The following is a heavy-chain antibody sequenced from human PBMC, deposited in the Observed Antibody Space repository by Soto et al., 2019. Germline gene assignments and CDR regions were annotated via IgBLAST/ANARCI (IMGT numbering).Heavy chain of an antibody. Sequence: QVQLVQSGAEVKKPGASVKVSCKVFGHTLTELSMHWVRQAPGKGLEGMGGFDPEDGERIYAQKVQGRVIMTEETSTDTAYMELNSLRSEYTAVYYWATDTLESCSSTYCHVFAYWGQGTLVTVSS. V-gene: IGHV1-24*01. J-gene: IGHJ4*02. CDR2: FDPEDGER. CDR3: ATDTLESCSSTYCHVFAY. CDR1: GHTLTELS. D-gene: IGHD2-2*01.